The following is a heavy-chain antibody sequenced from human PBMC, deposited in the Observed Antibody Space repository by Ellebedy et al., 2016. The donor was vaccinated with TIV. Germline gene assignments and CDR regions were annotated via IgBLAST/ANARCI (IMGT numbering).Heavy chain of an antibody. CDR2: INPSGGST. Sequence: AASVKVSCKASGYTFTSYYMHWVRQAPGQGLEWMGIINPSGGSTSYAQKLQGRVTMTRDTSTSTVYMELSSLRSEDTAVYYCARGSCGGDCYPPLYFDYWGQGTLVTVSS. CDR3: ARGSCGGDCYPPLYFDY. J-gene: IGHJ4*02. D-gene: IGHD2-21*02. CDR1: GYTFTSYY. V-gene: IGHV1-46*04.